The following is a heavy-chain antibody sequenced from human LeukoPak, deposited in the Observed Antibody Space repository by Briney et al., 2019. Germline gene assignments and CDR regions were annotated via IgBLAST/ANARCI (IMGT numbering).Heavy chain of an antibody. J-gene: IGHJ4*02. D-gene: IGHD2-21*02. V-gene: IGHV3-7*03. Sequence: GGSLRLSCTASGFTFSTYWMTWVRQAPGKGLGWVASINQDENHRHYVPSARGRFTISRDNAKNSLLLQMNCLTAEDTAIYYCARSGPQAPDCYHYWGQGTQVTVSS. CDR3: ARSGPQAPDCYHY. CDR1: GFTFSTYW. CDR2: INQDENHR.